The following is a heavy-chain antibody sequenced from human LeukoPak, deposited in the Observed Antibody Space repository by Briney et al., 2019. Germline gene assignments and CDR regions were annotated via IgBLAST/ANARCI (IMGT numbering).Heavy chain of an antibody. CDR2: IYPGDSDT. V-gene: IGHV5-51*01. Sequence: EESLKISCKGSGYSFTSYWIGWVRQMPGKGLEWMGIIYPGDSDTRYSPSFQGQVTISVDKSISTAYLQWSSLKASDTAMYYCARQVEYQLLSVSDYYYYYMDVWGKGTTVTVSS. CDR1: GYSFTSYW. CDR3: ARQVEYQLLSVSDYYYYYMDV. J-gene: IGHJ6*03. D-gene: IGHD2-2*01.